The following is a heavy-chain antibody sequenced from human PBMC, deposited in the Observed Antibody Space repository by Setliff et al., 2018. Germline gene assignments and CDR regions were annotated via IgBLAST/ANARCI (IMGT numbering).Heavy chain of an antibody. Sequence: GGSLRLSCAASGFTFSSYSMNWVRQAPGKGLEWVSSISSSSSYIYYADSVRGRFTISRDSSENTLFLQMTSLRAEDTAVYYCSVQSEFGHDCSDGSCHPNYFDSWGQGTLVTVSS. D-gene: IGHD2-15*01. CDR1: GFTFSSYS. CDR2: ISSSSSYI. V-gene: IGHV3-21*04. CDR3: SVQSEFGHDCSDGSCHPNYFDS. J-gene: IGHJ4*02.